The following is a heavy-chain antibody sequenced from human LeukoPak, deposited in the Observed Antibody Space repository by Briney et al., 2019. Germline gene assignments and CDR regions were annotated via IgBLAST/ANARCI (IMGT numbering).Heavy chain of an antibody. V-gene: IGHV3-64*02. J-gene: IGHJ4*02. CDR2: INTDEDST. CDR3: VRAGYTSGWFLDD. D-gene: IGHD6-19*01. CDR1: GFTFRSHA. Sequence: GESLRLSCAASGFTFRSHAFHWVRQAPGKGLEYVSAINTDEDSTYYAESVRGRFTISRDNSRNTLYLQMGTLRIEDTAVYYCVRAGYTSGWFLDDWGQGTLVTVSS.